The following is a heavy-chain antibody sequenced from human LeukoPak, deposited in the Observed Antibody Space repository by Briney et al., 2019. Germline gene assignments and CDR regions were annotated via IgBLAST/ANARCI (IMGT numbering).Heavy chain of an antibody. V-gene: IGHV4-4*07. CDR2: IYSSGST. CDR1: GGSINNYY. Sequence: SETLSLTCTVSGGSINNYYWIWIRQPAGKGLEWIGRIYSSGSTNYNPSVQSRVTISVDKSKNQFSLEMSSVTAADTAVYYCARGYSYHYMDVWGKGTTVTVSS. J-gene: IGHJ6*03. CDR3: ARGYSYHYMDV.